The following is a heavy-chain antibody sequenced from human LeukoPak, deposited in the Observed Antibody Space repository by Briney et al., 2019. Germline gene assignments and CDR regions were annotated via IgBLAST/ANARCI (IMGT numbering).Heavy chain of an antibody. Sequence: PGGSLRLSCAVSGFTVSTKYISWVRQAPGKGLEWVSLLFSGGSTYYADSVKGRFTVSRDNSKNTIFLQMNSLRAEDTAIYYCAKNGDRGAYCTGGTCYPYFYYYMDVWGKGTTVTI. J-gene: IGHJ6*03. D-gene: IGHD2-15*01. CDR1: GFTVSTKY. V-gene: IGHV3-66*01. CDR3: AKNGDRGAYCTGGTCYPYFYYYMDV. CDR2: LFSGGST.